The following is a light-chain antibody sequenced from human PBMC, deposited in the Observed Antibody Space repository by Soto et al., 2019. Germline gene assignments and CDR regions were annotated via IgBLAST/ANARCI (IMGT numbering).Light chain of an antibody. V-gene: IGLV2-11*01. J-gene: IGLJ1*01. CDR1: SSDVGGYNY. CDR2: GVT. Sequence: QPVLTQPPSVSGCPGQSVTISCTGTSSDVGGYNYVSWYQQHPGKAPKLVIYGVTKRPSGVPDRFSGSKSGNTASLTISGLQADDEAASSSCSYARSHYVFVTGTKV. CDR3: CSYARSHYV.